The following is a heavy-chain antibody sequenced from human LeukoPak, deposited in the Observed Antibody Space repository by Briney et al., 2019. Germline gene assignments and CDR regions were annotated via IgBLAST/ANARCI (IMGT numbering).Heavy chain of an antibody. D-gene: IGHD2-15*01. CDR2: ISNSGSNT. Sequence: GGSLRLSCAASGFPFTNHAMGWVRQAPGKGLEWCSSISNSGSNTYYADSVKDRFTISRDNSKNTLWLQMDNLRAEDTALFYCVREAGYCGYNGCSYTNWFDPWGQGTLVTVSS. J-gene: IGHJ5*02. CDR3: VREAGYCGYNGCSYTNWFDP. V-gene: IGHV3-23*01. CDR1: GFPFTNHA.